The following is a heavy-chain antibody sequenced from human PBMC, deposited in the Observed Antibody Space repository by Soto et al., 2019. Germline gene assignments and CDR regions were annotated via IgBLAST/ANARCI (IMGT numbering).Heavy chain of an antibody. CDR3: TYVVTYYYDSSGSYYFDY. J-gene: IGHJ4*02. D-gene: IGHD3-22*01. V-gene: IGHV3-73*02. Sequence: EVQLVESGGGLVQPGGSLKLSCPASGFTFSGSAMHWVRQASGKGLEWVGRIRSKANSYATAYAASVKGRFTISRDDSKNTAYLQMNILKSAHTAVYYCTYVVTYYYDSSGSYYFDYWGQGTLVTVSS. CDR1: GFTFSGSA. CDR2: IRSKANSYAT.